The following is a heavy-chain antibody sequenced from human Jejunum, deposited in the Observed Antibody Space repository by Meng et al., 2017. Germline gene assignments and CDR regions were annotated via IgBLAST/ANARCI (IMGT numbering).Heavy chain of an antibody. Sequence: SETLSLTCTVSGGSISRTTYYWCWIRKPPGKGLEWIGSLHYSGNTNYNPSLKSRVTISVDTSSQQFSLNLRSVTAADTAVYYCARDSRTSVDMIRGVHPFEYWGQGMLVTVSS. J-gene: IGHJ4*02. CDR2: LHYSGNT. CDR3: ARDSRTSVDMIRGVHPFEY. V-gene: IGHV4-39*07. CDR1: GGSISRTTYY. D-gene: IGHD3-10*01.